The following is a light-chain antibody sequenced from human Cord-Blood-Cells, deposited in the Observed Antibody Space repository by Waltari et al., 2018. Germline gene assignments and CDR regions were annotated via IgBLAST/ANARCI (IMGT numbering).Light chain of an antibody. J-gene: IGLJ3*02. CDR1: KLGRKS. CDR2: DDS. CDR3: QVWDSSSDHWV. Sequence: SYVLTQPPSVSVAPGQTARTTCRGNKLGRKSVTWYQQKPGQPPVLVVYDDSDRPSGIPERFSGSNSGNTATLTISRVEAGDEADYYCQVWDSSSDHWVFGGGTKLTVL. V-gene: IGLV3-21*02.